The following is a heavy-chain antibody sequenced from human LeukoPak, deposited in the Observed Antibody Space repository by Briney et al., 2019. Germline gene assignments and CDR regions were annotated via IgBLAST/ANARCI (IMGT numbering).Heavy chain of an antibody. CDR1: GVSISSSNSY. CDR3: ARGSRYYYDSSGYLFDY. J-gene: IGHJ4*02. Sequence: SETLSLTCTVSGVSISSSNSYWGWIRQPPGKGLEWIGSIYYTGNTYYNASLKSRVTISIDTSKNQISLRLTSVTATDTAMYYCARGSRYYYDSSGYLFDYWGQGTLVTVSS. CDR2: IYYTGNT. V-gene: IGHV4-39*01. D-gene: IGHD3-22*01.